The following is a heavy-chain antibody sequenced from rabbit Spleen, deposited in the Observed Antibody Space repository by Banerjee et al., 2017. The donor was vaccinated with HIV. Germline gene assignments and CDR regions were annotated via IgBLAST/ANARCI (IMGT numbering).Heavy chain of an antibody. J-gene: IGHJ4*01. V-gene: IGHV1S45*01. CDR3: ARDVNGNGWYYEL. CDR1: GFDFSSSYW. Sequence: QEQLEESGGDLVKPEGSLTLTCKASGFDFSSSYWICWVRQAPGKGLEWIACIYGGSSGATYYASWAKGRFTISKTSSTTVTLQMTSLTVADTATYFCARDVNGNGWYYELWGPGTLVTVS. CDR2: IYGGSSGAT. D-gene: IGHD1-1*01.